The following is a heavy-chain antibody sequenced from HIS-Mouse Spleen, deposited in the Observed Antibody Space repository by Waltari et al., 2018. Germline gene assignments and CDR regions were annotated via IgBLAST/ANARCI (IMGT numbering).Heavy chain of an antibody. D-gene: IGHD6-19*01. V-gene: IGHV2-70*15. Sequence: QVTLRESGPALVKPTQTLTLTCTFSGFSLSTRGICVRWIRQLPGKALEWLARIEWDDDKYYSTSLKSRLTISKDTSKNQVVLTMTNMDPVDTATYYCARIAEGYSSGWYAFDYWGQGTLVTVSS. J-gene: IGHJ4*02. CDR2: IEWDDDK. CDR3: ARIAEGYSSGWYAFDY. CDR1: GFSLSTRGIC.